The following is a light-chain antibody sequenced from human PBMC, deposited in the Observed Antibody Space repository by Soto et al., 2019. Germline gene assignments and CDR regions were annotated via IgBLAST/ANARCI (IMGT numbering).Light chain of an antibody. J-gene: IGLJ2*01. V-gene: IGLV2-14*03. CDR1: SSDVGGYDY. CDR3: SSYTSSNTLVV. Sequence: QSVLTQPASVSGSPGQSITISCTGTSSDVGGYDYVSWYQQHPGKAPKLMIYDVSNRPSGVSNRFSGSKSGNTDFLTISGLQAEDEADYYCSSYTSSNTLVVFGGGTQLTVL. CDR2: DVS.